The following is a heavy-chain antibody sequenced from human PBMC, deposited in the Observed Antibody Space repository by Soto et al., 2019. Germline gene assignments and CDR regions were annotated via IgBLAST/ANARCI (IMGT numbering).Heavy chain of an antibody. CDR3: ARGRTIVAPGN. CDR1: GYTFTGYQ. J-gene: IGHJ4*02. CDR2: FNPNSGGT. Sequence: QVQVVQSGAEVKKPGASVKVSCKASGYTFTGYQMHWVRQAPGQGLEWMGWFNPNSGGTNYAQKFQARGTMTGDTSISTGYMELSRLTSDDTAVYFCARGRTIVAPGNWGQGTLVSVSA. D-gene: IGHD2-21*01. V-gene: IGHV1-2*02.